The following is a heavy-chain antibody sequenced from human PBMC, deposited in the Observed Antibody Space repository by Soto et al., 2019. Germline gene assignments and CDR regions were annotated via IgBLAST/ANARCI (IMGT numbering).Heavy chain of an antibody. CDR3: ARETMAYYDGTSGY. CDR1: GGSISSGDYY. J-gene: IGHJ4*02. D-gene: IGHD3-22*01. Sequence: QVQLQESGPGLVKPSQTLSLTCTVSGGSISSGDYYWNWIRQPPGKGLEWIGYVYYSGSTYYNPSLKSRVTISVDTSKNQFSLKLSSVTAADTAVYYCARETMAYYDGTSGYWGQGTLVTVSS. CDR2: VYYSGST. V-gene: IGHV4-30-4*01.